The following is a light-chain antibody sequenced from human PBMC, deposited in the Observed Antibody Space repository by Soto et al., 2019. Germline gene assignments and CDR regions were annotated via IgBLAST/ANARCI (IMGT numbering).Light chain of an antibody. CDR2: DAS. V-gene: IGKV1-5*01. CDR1: QTISNR. CDR3: QQYNSYPWT. Sequence: DIQMTQSPSTLSGSVGDRVTITCRASQTISNRLAWYQQKLGKAPKLLIYDASSLESGVPSTFSGSASGTEFTLTISSLQPDDFATYYCQQYNSYPWTFGQGTKVDIK. J-gene: IGKJ1*01.